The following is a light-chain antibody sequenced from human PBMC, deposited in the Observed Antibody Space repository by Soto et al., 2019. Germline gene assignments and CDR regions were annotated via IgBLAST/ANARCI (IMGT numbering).Light chain of an antibody. V-gene: IGKV3-20*01. CDR2: GAS. J-gene: IGKJ4*01. CDR3: QQYDIAPLT. CDR1: QSVRSSR. Sequence: EIVLTQSPGTLSLSPGERATLSCRASQSVRSSRLAWYQQKPGQPPRLLISGASSRATGIPDRFSGSESGTDFPLIISRLESEDFAVYYCQQYDIAPLTFGGGTKVEIK.